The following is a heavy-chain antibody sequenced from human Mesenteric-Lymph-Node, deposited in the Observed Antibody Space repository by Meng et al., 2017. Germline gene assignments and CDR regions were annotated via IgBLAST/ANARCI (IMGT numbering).Heavy chain of an antibody. CDR2: IKQDGSEK. CDR1: GFTFSSYW. V-gene: IGHV3-7*01. CDR3: ASGVDDYVWGSYRRFAY. Sequence: GGSLRLSCAASGFTFSSYWMSWVRQAPGKGLEWVANIKQDGSEKYYVDSVKGRFTISRDNAKNSLYLQMNSLRAEDTAVYYCASGVDDYVWGSYRRFAYWGQGTLVNGAS. D-gene: IGHD3-16*02. J-gene: IGHJ4*02.